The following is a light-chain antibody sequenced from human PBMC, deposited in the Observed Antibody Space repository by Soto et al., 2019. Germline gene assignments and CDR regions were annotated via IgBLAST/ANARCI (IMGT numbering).Light chain of an antibody. CDR3: SSYTTSGTRI. J-gene: IGLJ2*01. V-gene: IGLV2-14*01. Sequence: QSALTQPASVSGSPGQSITISCTGTSSDIGAYNYVSWYQQHPGKAPKLMIYDVSNRPSGVSNRFSGSKSGNTASLTISGLQAEDEAEYYCSSYTTSGTRIFGGGTKLTVL. CDR1: SSDIGAYNY. CDR2: DVS.